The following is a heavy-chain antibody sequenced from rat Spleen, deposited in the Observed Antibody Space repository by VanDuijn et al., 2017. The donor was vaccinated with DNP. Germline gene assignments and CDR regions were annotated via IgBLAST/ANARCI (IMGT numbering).Heavy chain of an antibody. V-gene: IGHV5-20*01. D-gene: IGHD1-5*01. CDR3: ARDREYRYNGGWFAY. CDR1: GFTFSDYY. CDR2: IRYDGGST. Sequence: EVQLMESGGGLVQPGRSLKLSCAASGFTFSDYYMAWVRQAPAKGLEWVAYIRYDGGSTYYGDSVKGRFTISRDNAKSTLYLQMNSLRSEDTASYYCARDREYRYNGGWFAYWGQGTLVTVSS. J-gene: IGHJ3*01.